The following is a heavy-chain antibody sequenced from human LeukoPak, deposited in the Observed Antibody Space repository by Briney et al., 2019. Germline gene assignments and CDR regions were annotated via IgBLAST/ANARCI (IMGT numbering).Heavy chain of an antibody. V-gene: IGHV5-51*01. D-gene: IGHD3-3*01. CDR2: IYPGDSDT. Sequence: GESQKISCKGSGYSFTSYWIGWVRQMPGKGLEWMGIIYPGDSDTRYSPSFQGQVTISADKSISTAYLQWSSLKASDTAMYYCARFLEWFPYYFDYWGQGTLVTVSS. J-gene: IGHJ4*02. CDR1: GYSFTSYW. CDR3: ARFLEWFPYYFDY.